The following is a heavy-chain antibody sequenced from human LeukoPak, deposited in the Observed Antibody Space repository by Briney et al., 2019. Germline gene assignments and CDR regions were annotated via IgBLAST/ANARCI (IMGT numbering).Heavy chain of an antibody. D-gene: IGHD6-19*01. CDR2: INAGNGNT. CDR1: GYTFTSYA. V-gene: IGHV1-3*01. J-gene: IGHJ4*02. CDR3: ARISRLGSSHVPFDY. Sequence: ASVKVSCKASGYTFTSYAMHWVRQAPGQRLEWMGWINAGNGNTKYSQKFQGRVTITRDTSASTAYMELSSLRSEGTAVYYCARISRLGSSHVPFDYWGQGTLVTVSS.